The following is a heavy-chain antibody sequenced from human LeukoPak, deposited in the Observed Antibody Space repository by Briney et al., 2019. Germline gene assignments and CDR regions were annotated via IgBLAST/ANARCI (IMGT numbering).Heavy chain of an antibody. D-gene: IGHD3-9*01. Sequence: ASVKVSCKASGYTFTSYGISWVRQAPGQGLEWMGWISAYNGNTNYAQKLQGRVTMTTDTSTSTAYMELRSLRSDDTAVYYCARDILTGYSTNWFDPWGQETLVTVSS. J-gene: IGHJ5*02. CDR2: ISAYNGNT. CDR3: ARDILTGYSTNWFDP. V-gene: IGHV1-18*04. CDR1: GYTFTSYG.